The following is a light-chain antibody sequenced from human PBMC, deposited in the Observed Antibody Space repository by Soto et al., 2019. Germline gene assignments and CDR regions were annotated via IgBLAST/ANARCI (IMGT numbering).Light chain of an antibody. J-gene: IGKJ1*01. CDR3: HYYDKWPPGT. Sequence: ETVLTQSPGTLSLSPGERATLSCRASQSVGGSFLAWYQQRPGQAPRLLIYHTSYRATGIPDRFSGSGSGTDFTLTISRLEPEDFAVYYCHYYDKWPPGTFGQGTKVDIK. V-gene: IGKV3-20*01. CDR2: HTS. CDR1: QSVGGSF.